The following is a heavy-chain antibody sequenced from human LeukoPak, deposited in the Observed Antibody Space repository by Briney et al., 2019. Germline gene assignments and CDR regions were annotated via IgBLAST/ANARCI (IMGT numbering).Heavy chain of an antibody. CDR2: IIPILGIA. CDR3: ARSTGIAVAGPLDV. V-gene: IGHV1-69*04. CDR1: GGTFSSYA. D-gene: IGHD6-19*01. Sequence: GSSVKVSCKASGGTFSSYAISWVRQAPGQGLEWMGRIIPILGIANYAQKFQGRVTITADTSTSTAYMELSSLRSEDTAVYYCARSTGIAVAGPLDVWGQGTTVTVSS. J-gene: IGHJ6*02.